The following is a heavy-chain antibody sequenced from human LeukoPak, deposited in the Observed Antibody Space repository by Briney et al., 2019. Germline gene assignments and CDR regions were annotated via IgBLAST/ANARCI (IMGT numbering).Heavy chain of an antibody. CDR3: ARVNLYYYGSGSSNWFDP. V-gene: IGHV1-18*01. Sequence: ASVKVSCKASGYTFTNYGISWVRQAPGQGLEWMGWISGYNGNTNYAQKFQGRITMTTDTSTSTGYMELRSLRSDDTAVYYCARVNLYYYGSGSSNWFDPWGQGTLVTVSS. CDR1: GYTFTNYG. CDR2: ISGYNGNT. J-gene: IGHJ5*02. D-gene: IGHD3-10*01.